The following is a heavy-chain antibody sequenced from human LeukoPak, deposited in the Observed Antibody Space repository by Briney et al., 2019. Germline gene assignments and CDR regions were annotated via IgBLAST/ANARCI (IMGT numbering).Heavy chain of an antibody. J-gene: IGHJ3*02. V-gene: IGHV1-18*01. CDR3: ARDRPVYSSGWRDAFDI. Sequence: ASVKVSCKASGYTFTSYGISWVRQAPGQGLEWMGWISAYNGKTNYAQKLQGRVTMTTDTSTSTAYMELRSLKSDDTAVYYCARDRPVYSSGWRDAFDIWGQGTVVTVSS. CDR2: ISAYNGKT. CDR1: GYTFTSYG. D-gene: IGHD6-19*01.